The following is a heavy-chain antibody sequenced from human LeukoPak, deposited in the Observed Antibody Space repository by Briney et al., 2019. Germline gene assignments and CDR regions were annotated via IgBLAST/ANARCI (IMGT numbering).Heavy chain of an antibody. CDR1: GGSISNYY. CDR3: ARGELSTIFGVITTPDY. D-gene: IGHD3-3*01. V-gene: IGHV4-59*01. J-gene: IGHJ4*02. Sequence: PSETLSLTCTVSGGSISNYYWSWIRQPPGKGLEWIGYIYYSGSTNYNPSLKSRVTISIDTSKNQFSLKLSSVTAADTAVYYCARGELSTIFGVITTPDYWGQGTLVTVSS. CDR2: IYYSGST.